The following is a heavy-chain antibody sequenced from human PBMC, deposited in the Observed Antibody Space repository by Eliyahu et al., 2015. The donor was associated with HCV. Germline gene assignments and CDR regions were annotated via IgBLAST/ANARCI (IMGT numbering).Heavy chain of an antibody. J-gene: IGHJ3*02. CDR2: IKQDGSEK. CDR1: GFXFXXYW. D-gene: IGHD3-22*01. CDR3: ARGDYYDSSGYYHDAFDI. Sequence: EVQLVESGGGLVQPGGSLTLSCAASGFXFXXYWMSWVRQAPGKGLEWGANIKQDGSEKYCVDSVKGRFTISRDNAKNSLYLQMNSLRAEDTAVYYCARGDYYDSSGYYHDAFDIWGQGTMVTVSS. V-gene: IGHV3-7*04.